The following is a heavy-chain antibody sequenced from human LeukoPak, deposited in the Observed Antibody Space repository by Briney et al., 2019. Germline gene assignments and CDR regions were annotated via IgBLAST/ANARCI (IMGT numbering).Heavy chain of an antibody. CDR1: EFTFSSYG. CDR2: IRYDGSNK. V-gene: IGHV3-30*02. Sequence: GGSLRLSCAASEFTFSSYGMHWVRQAPGKGLEWVAFIRYDGSNKYYADSVKGRFTISRDNSKNTLYLQMNSLRAEDTAVYYCAKDTHRFTAGPFGYWGQGTLVTVSS. J-gene: IGHJ4*02. D-gene: IGHD2-21*02. CDR3: AKDTHRFTAGPFGY.